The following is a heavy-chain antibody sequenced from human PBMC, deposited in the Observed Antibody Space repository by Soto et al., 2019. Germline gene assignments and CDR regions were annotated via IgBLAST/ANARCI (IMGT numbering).Heavy chain of an antibody. CDR3: TRGLALFREISYLFAY. Sequence: GSLRLSCAASGFTFSNYVFRWVRQPPGKGLEWVSSIGPPGDTYYTDSVRGRFTISRDNSKNTLYLQMATLRPEDTAIYYCTRGLALFREISYLFAYWGQGALVIVSS. J-gene: IGHJ4*02. D-gene: IGHD2-21*01. CDR1: GFTFSNYV. V-gene: IGHV3-23*01. CDR2: IGPPGDT.